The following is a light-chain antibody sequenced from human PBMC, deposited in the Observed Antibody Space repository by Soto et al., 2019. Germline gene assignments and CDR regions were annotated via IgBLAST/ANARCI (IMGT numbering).Light chain of an antibody. V-gene: IGKV3D-11*02. J-gene: IGKJ5*01. CDR3: QPRSNWQIP. CDR1: QSVSSN. Sequence: EIVMTQSPATLYVSPGERASLSGSASQSVSSNLAWYQQKPGQDNRIVIYDIFPRATGVQNRISGSGSGTDFTLTIRRLEPEDFAVYYCQPRSNWQIPFGKGKRVEIK. CDR2: DIF.